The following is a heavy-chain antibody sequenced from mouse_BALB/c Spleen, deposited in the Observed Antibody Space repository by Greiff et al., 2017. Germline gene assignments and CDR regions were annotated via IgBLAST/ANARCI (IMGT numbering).Heavy chain of an antibody. Sequence: VQLKESGAELVRSGASVKLSCTASGFNIKDYYMHWVKQRPEQGLEWIGWIDPENGDTEYAPKFQGKATMTADTSSNTAYLQLSSLTSEDTAVYYCNDESLYGGYRYYALDYWGQGTSVTVSS. CDR2: IDPENGDT. V-gene: IGHV14-4*02. CDR1: GFNIKDYY. J-gene: IGHJ4*01. D-gene: IGHD6-2*01. CDR3: NDESLYGGYRYYALDY.